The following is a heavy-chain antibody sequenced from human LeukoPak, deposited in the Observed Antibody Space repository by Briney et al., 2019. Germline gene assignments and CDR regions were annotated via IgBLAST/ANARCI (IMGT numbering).Heavy chain of an antibody. CDR1: GGSISSYY. V-gene: IGHV4-59*01. D-gene: IGHD6-13*01. CDR3: ANEGAARH. Sequence: SETLSLTCTVSGGSISSYYWSWIRQPPGKGLEWIGYIYYSGTTNYNPSLKSRVTISVDTSKNQISLKLSSVTAADTAVYYCANEGAARHWGQGTLVTVSS. J-gene: IGHJ4*02. CDR2: IYYSGTT.